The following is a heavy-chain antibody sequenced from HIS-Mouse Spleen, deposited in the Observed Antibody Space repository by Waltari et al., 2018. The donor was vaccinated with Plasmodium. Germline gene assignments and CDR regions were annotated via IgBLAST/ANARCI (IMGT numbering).Heavy chain of an antibody. J-gene: IGHJ2*01. Sequence: QVQLPQWGAGLLKPSETLSLTCAVYGGSFSGYYWSWISPPPGKGLEWIGEINHSGSTNYNPSLKSRVTISVDTSKNQFSLKLSSVTAADTAVYYCARVTSSGVYWYFDLWGRGTLVTVSS. CDR2: INHSGST. V-gene: IGHV4-34*01. CDR1: GGSFSGYY. CDR3: ARVTSSGVYWYFDL. D-gene: IGHD3-3*01.